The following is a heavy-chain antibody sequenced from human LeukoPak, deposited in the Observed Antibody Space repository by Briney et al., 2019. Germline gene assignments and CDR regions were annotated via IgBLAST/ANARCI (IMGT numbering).Heavy chain of an antibody. V-gene: IGHV4-38-2*01. CDR3: ARHRHYWHDGGWFDP. CDR1: GYSISSGYY. Sequence: PSETLSLTCAVSGYSISSGYYWGWIRHPPGKGLEWIGSIYHSGSTYYNPSLKSRVTISVDTSKNQFSLKLSSVTAADTAVYYCARHRHYWHDGGWFDPWGQGTLVTVSS. J-gene: IGHJ5*02. D-gene: IGHD1-1*01. CDR2: IYHSGST.